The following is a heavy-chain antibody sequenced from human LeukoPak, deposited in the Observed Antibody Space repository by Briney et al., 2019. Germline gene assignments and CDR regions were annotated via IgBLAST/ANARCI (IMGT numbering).Heavy chain of an antibody. CDR2: ISGSGGST. D-gene: IGHD2-2*01. Sequence: PGGSLRLSCAASGFTFSSYAMSWVRQAPGKGLEWVSAISGSGGSTYYADSVKGRFTISRDNSKNTLYLQMNSLKTEDTAVYYCTTSGDIVVVPAALAISLYYYYMDVWGKGTTVTVSS. J-gene: IGHJ6*03. CDR1: GFTFSSYA. V-gene: IGHV3-23*01. CDR3: TTSGDIVVVPAALAISLYYYYMDV.